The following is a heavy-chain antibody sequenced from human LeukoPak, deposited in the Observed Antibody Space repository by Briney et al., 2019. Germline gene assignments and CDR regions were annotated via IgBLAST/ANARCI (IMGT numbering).Heavy chain of an antibody. Sequence: SETLSFTCTVSGGSISSGGYYWGWIRQHPGKGLEWIGCIYYSGSTYHNPSLKSRVTISVDTSKNQFSLKLSSVTAADTAVYYCARAHYGGNSYYYYGMDVWGQGTTVTVSS. D-gene: IGHD4-23*01. CDR1: GGSISSGGYY. V-gene: IGHV4-31*03. J-gene: IGHJ6*02. CDR2: IYYSGST. CDR3: ARAHYGGNSYYYYGMDV.